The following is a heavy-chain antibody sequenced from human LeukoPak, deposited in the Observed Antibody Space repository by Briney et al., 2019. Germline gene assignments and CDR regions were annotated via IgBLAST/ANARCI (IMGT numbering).Heavy chain of an antibody. Sequence: GESLKISCRGSGYGFTSYWIVWVRQMPGKGLEWMGVIYPGDSNSRYSPSFQGQVTISADNSISTAYLQWSSLKASDTAMYDRARRAHSGAMIPLDYWCQGTLVTVSS. CDR2: IYPGDSNS. D-gene: IGHD5-12*01. CDR1: GYGFTSYW. CDR3: ARRAHSGAMIPLDY. J-gene: IGHJ4*02. V-gene: IGHV5-51*01.